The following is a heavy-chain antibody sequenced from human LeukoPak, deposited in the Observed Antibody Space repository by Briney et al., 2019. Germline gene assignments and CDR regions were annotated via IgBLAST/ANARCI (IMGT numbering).Heavy chain of an antibody. V-gene: IGHV3-30*03. CDR1: GFTFADYA. J-gene: IGHJ6*02. Sequence: GGSLRLSCAASGFTFADYAMHWVRQAPGKGLEWVAVISYDGGNKYYADSVKGRFTISRDNSKNTLYLQMNSLRAEDTAVYYCARWTGKYGMDVWGQGTTVTVSS. CDR2: ISYDGGNK. D-gene: IGHD3/OR15-3a*01. CDR3: ARWTGKYGMDV.